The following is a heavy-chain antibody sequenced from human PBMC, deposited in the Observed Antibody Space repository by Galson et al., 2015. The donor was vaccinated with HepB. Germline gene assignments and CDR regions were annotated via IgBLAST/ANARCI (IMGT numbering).Heavy chain of an antibody. Sequence: SLRLSCAASGFTFSSYWMSWVRQTPGKGLEWLANIKEDGSDKYHVDSVKGPFTISRDNARNSLYLQMNSLRAEDTAIYYCARDTPGRDGHNSLDYWGQGTLVTVSS. J-gene: IGHJ4*02. D-gene: IGHD5-24*01. CDR2: IKEDGSDK. CDR1: GFTFSSYW. V-gene: IGHV3-7*01. CDR3: ARDTPGRDGHNSLDY.